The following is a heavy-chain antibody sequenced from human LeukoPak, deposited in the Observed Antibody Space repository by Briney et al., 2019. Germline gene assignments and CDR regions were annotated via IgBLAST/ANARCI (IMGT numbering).Heavy chain of an antibody. J-gene: IGHJ5*02. CDR2: VHPDTGYA. D-gene: IGHD1-14*01. CDR1: GYPFTTSE. V-gene: IGHV1-8*01. Sequence: ASVKVSCKTSGYPFTTSEINWVRQAAGQGLEWMGWVHPDTGYADYAQKFQGRVTMTSDTSISPAYMELSSLRSDDTAVYFCARGPRNDPWGQGTLVTVSS. CDR3: ARGPRNDP.